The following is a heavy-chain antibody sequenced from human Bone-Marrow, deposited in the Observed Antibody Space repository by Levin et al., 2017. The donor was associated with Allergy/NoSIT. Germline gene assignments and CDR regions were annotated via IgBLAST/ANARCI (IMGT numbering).Heavy chain of an antibody. V-gene: IGHV3-30*04. D-gene: IGHD3-3*01. J-gene: IGHJ6*02. Sequence: GGSLRLSCAASGFTFSNYDIHWVRQAPGKGLEWVADISYDGTNKYYADSAKGRFTISRDNSKNTLYLQMNSLRPDDTAVYYCARGEGTTIFGVVVIEARHYYYGLDVWGQGTTVTVSS. CDR1: GFTFSNYD. CDR2: ISYDGTNK. CDR3: ARGEGTTIFGVVVIEARHYYYGLDV.